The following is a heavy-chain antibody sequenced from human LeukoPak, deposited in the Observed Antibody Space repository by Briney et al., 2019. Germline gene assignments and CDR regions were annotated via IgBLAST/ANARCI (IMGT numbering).Heavy chain of an antibody. J-gene: IGHJ4*02. Sequence: GGSLRLSCAASGFTFSSSAMSWVRQAPGKGLEWVSAVSGSGSSTYYADSVKGRFTISRDSSKNTLYLQMNSLRAEDTAVYYCAKEYDILTGYHFDYWGQGTLVTVSS. CDR2: VSGSGSST. V-gene: IGHV3-23*01. CDR3: AKEYDILTGYHFDY. CDR1: GFTFSSSA. D-gene: IGHD3-9*01.